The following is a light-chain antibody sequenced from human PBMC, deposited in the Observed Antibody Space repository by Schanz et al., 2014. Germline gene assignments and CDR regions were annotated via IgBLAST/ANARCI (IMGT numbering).Light chain of an antibody. V-gene: IGKV3-11*01. CDR1: QGVSSN. CDR2: AAS. Sequence: EIVLTQSPATLSLSPGERATLSCRASQGVSSNLAWYQQKPGQAPRLLIYAASNRATGIPARFGGSGSGTDFTLTISRLAPEDFAVYYCQQRSNWPPLTFGGGTKVEFK. J-gene: IGKJ4*01. CDR3: QQRSNWPPLT.